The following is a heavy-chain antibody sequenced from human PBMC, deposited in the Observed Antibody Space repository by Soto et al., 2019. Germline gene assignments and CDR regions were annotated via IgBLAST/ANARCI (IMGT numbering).Heavy chain of an antibody. CDR3: TRYIVVVVAATHYYYYYGMDV. J-gene: IGHJ6*02. D-gene: IGHD2-15*01. CDR2: IKSKTDGGTT. Sequence: PGGSLRLSCAASGFTFSNAWMSWVRQAPGKGLEWVGRIKSKTDGGTTDYAAPVKGRFTISRDDSKNTLYLQMNSLKTEDTAVYYCTRYIVVVVAATHYYYYYGMDVWGQGTTVTVSS. CDR1: GFTFSNAW. V-gene: IGHV3-15*01.